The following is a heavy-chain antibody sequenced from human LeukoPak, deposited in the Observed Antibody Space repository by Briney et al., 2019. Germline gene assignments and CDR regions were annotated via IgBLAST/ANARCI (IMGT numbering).Heavy chain of an antibody. CDR1: EFTFSSYG. V-gene: IGHV3-33*01. J-gene: IGHJ5*02. Sequence: PGRSLRLSCAAPEFTFSSYGMHWVRQAPGKGLEWVAVIWYDGSNKYYGDSVKGRFTISRDNSKSTLYLQMNSLRLEDTAVYYCARGSPNWLDPWGQGTLVTVSS. CDR2: IWYDGSNK. D-gene: IGHD3-10*01. CDR3: ARGSPNWLDP.